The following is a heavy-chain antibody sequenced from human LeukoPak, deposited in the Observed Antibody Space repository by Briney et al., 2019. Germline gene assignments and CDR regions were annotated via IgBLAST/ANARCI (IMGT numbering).Heavy chain of an antibody. V-gene: IGHV3-33*01. J-gene: IGHJ6*03. CDR1: GFTFSSYG. CDR3: ARDRSTIFGVVRHYYMDV. CDR2: IWYDGSNK. Sequence: GRSLRLSCAASGFTFSSYGMHWVRQAPGKGLEWVAVIWYDGSNKYYADSVKGRFTISRDNSKNTLYLQMNSLRAEDTAVYYCARDRSTIFGVVRHYYMDVWGKGTTATVSS. D-gene: IGHD3-3*01.